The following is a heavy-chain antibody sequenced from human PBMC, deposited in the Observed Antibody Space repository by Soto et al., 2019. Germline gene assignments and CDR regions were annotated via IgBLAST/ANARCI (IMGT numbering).Heavy chain of an antibody. Sequence: ASVKVSCKASGYTFTSYAMHWVRQAPGQRLEWMGWINAGNGNTKYSQKFQGRVTITRDTSASTAYMELSSLRSEDTAVYYCARDNHDFVTSDWFDYWGHGTLVTVSS. CDR2: INAGNGNT. CDR3: ARDNHDFVTSDWFDY. J-gene: IGHJ5*01. V-gene: IGHV1-3*01. CDR1: GYTFTSYA. D-gene: IGHD3-16*01.